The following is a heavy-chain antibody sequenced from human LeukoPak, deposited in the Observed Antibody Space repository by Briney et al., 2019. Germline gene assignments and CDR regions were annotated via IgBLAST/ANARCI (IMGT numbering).Heavy chain of an antibody. Sequence: PSETLSLTCTVSGGSISSYYWSWIRQPAGKGLEWIGRIYTSGSTNYNPSLKSRVTMSVDTSKNQFSLKLSSVTAADTAVYYCARDHLVDYNILTGYPLVAFDIWGQGTMVTVSS. CDR3: ARDHLVDYNILTGYPLVAFDI. CDR1: GGSISSYY. V-gene: IGHV4-4*07. CDR2: IYTSGST. J-gene: IGHJ3*02. D-gene: IGHD3-9*01.